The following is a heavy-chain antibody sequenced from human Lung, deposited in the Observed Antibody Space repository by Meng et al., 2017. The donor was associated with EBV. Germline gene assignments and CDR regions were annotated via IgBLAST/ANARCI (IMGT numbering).Heavy chain of an antibody. CDR3: ARLRLVWMFDY. CDR1: GGSVDSGAYY. Sequence: QVQLQESGQGLVKPSQTLSLTCTGSGGSVDSGAYYWSWIRQRPGKGLEWIGYIYYSGSTFYTPSLKSRATLSVDTSKNQFSLKLNSVTAADTAVYYCARLRLVWMFDYWGQGALVTVSS. CDR2: IYYSGST. V-gene: IGHV4-31*03. J-gene: IGHJ4*02. D-gene: IGHD6-19*01.